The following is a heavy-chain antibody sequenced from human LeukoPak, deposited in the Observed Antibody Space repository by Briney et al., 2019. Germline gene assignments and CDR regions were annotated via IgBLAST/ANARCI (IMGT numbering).Heavy chain of an antibody. CDR2: ISSSSSYI. CDR3: AKVSRGDLYYFDY. Sequence: PGGSLRLSCAASGFTFSSYSMNWLRQAPGKGLEWVSSISSSSSYIYYADSVKGRFTISRDNAKNSLYLQMNSLRAEDTAVYYCAKVSRGDLYYFDYWGQGTLVTVSS. J-gene: IGHJ4*02. D-gene: IGHD4-17*01. V-gene: IGHV3-21*01. CDR1: GFTFSSYS.